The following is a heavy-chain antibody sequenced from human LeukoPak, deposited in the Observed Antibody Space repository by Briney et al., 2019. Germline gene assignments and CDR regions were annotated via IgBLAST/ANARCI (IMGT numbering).Heavy chain of an antibody. CDR3: ARGTVAYYFDY. D-gene: IGHD1-1*01. Sequence: SSETLSLTCAVYGGSFSGYYWSWIRQPPGKGLEWIGEINHSGSTNYNPSLKSRVTISVDTSKNQFSLKLSSVTAADTAVYYCARGTVAYYFDYWGQGTLVTVSS. V-gene: IGHV4-34*01. CDR2: INHSGST. CDR1: GGSFSGYY. J-gene: IGHJ4*02.